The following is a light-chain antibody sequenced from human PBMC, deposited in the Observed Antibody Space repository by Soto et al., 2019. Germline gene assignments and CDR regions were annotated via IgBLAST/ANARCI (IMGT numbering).Light chain of an antibody. J-gene: IGKJ1*01. CDR2: AAS. Sequence: AIQMTQSPSSLSASVGDRVTITCRASQVIRNDLGWYQQKPGKAPKLLIYAASTLHSGVPSRFSGSGSATEFTLTISTLHPDDFSTYYCVQDYDYPRTVGQGTKVDSK. CDR3: VQDYDYPRT. CDR1: QVIRND. V-gene: IGKV1-6*01.